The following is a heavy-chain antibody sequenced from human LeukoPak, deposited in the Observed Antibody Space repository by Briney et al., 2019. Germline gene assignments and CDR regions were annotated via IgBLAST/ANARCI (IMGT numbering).Heavy chain of an antibody. CDR2: ISGSGGDT. D-gene: IGHD2-21*01. J-gene: IGHJ4*02. Sequence: GGSLRIYCTASGFTFDSYAMSWVRQAPGKGLESVSLISGSGGDTYYTDSVKGRFTISRDHSKNTLYLQMNSLRAEDTAIYYCAKDLSRHIPAPLSCDYWGQGTLVTVSS. CDR1: GFTFDSYA. V-gene: IGHV3-23*01. CDR3: AKDLSRHIPAPLSCDY.